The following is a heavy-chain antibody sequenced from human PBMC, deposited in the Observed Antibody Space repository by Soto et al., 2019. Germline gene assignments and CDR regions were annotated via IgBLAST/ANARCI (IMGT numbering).Heavy chain of an antibody. D-gene: IGHD2-8*01. CDR3: AKCRRMATDAFVI. V-gene: IGHV3-9*01. CDR2: ISWNSGSI. Sequence: TGGSLRLSCAASGFTFDDYAMHWVRQAPGKGLEWVSGISWNSGSIGYADSVKGRFTISRDNAKNSLYLQMNSLRAEDTALYYCAKCRRMATDAFVILGQGTMLNVSS. CDR1: GFTFDDYA. J-gene: IGHJ3*02.